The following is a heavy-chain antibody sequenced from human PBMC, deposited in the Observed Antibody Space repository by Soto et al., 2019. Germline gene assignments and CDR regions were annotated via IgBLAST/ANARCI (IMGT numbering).Heavy chain of an antibody. V-gene: IGHV3-53*01. D-gene: IGHD3-3*01. CDR2: IYSGGST. CDR3: ARDDFWSGKGGMDV. J-gene: IGHJ6*02. CDR1: GFTVSSNY. Sequence: PGGSLRLSCAASGFTVSSNYMSWVRQAPGKGLEWVSVIYSGGSTYYADSVKGRFTISRDNSKNTLYLQMNSLRAEDTAAYYCARDDFWSGKGGMDVWGQGTTVTVSS.